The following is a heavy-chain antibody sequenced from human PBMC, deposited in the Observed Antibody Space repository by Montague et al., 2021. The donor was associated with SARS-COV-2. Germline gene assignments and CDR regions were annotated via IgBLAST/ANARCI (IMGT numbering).Heavy chain of an antibody. CDR1: GDSITSDVSY. Sequence: TLSLTCTVSGDSITSDVSYWSWIRQPARKGLEWIGRIYTTGSTNYNPSLKSRLTISLDTSKNQFSLKLGSVTAADTAVYYCARDDFRWDFDCWGQGTLVTVSS. J-gene: IGHJ4*02. D-gene: IGHD2/OR15-2a*01. V-gene: IGHV4-61*02. CDR2: IYTTGST. CDR3: ARDDFRWDFDC.